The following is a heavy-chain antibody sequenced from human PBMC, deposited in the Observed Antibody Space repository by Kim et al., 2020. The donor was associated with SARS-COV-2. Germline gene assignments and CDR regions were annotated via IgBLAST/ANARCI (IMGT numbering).Heavy chain of an antibody. J-gene: IGHJ4*02. D-gene: IGHD2-2*01. CDR3: ARGWDIVVVPAAMPPNY. Sequence: ASVKVSCKASGYTFTTYAMYWVRQAPGQRLEWMGWINAGKGNTKYSQKFQGRVTITRDTSANTAYMELSSLRSEDTAVYYCARGWDIVVVPAAMPPNYWGQGTLVTVSS. CDR2: INAGKGNT. CDR1: GYTFTTYA. V-gene: IGHV1-3*01.